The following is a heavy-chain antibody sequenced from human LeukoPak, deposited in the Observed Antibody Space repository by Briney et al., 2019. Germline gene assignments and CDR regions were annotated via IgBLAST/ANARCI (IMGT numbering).Heavy chain of an antibody. D-gene: IGHD2-21*01. CDR1: GFTFSSYS. CDR2: ISSSSSHI. CDR3: ARGGSGDHFDY. J-gene: IGHJ4*02. V-gene: IGHV3-21*01. Sequence: PGGSLRLSCAASGFTFSSYSMNWVRQAPGKGLEWVSSISSSSSHIYYADSVKGRFTISRDNAKNSLYLQMNSLRAEDTAVYYCARGGSGDHFDYWGQGTLVTVSS.